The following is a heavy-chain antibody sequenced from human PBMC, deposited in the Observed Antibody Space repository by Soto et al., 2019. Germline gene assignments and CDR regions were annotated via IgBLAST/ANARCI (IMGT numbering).Heavy chain of an antibody. V-gene: IGHV3-72*01. Sequence: LRLSFAGSGFTLSDHYIDWVRQAPGKGLEWVGRSRDKPQGYSTAYAASVKGRFTTSRDESKNSAYLQMNSLKTEDTAVYYCVRATYFSDSSGYTRCLDYWGQGALVTVSS. CDR3: VRATYFSDSSGYTRCLDY. CDR1: GFTLSDHY. J-gene: IGHJ4*02. CDR2: SRDKPQGYST. D-gene: IGHD3-22*01.